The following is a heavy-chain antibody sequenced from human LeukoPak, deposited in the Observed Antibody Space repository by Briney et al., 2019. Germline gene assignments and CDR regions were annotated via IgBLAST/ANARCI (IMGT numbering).Heavy chain of an antibody. Sequence: ASVKVSCTASGYTFTSYDINWVRQATGQGLEWMGWMNPNSGNTGYAQKFQGRVTMTRNTSISTAYMELSSLRSEDTAVYYCARSSIAARRQFDYWGQGTLVTVSS. CDR3: ARSSIAARRQFDY. V-gene: IGHV1-8*01. CDR2: MNPNSGNT. J-gene: IGHJ4*02. D-gene: IGHD6-6*01. CDR1: GYTFTSYD.